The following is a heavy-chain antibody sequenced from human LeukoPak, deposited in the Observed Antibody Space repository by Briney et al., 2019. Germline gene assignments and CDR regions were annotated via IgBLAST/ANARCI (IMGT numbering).Heavy chain of an antibody. CDR3: SRENGAFSPFGY. Sequence: SSETLSLTCGVSGGSISNTNWWSWVRPPPGQGLEWIGEISLTGLTHYNPSLESRVTVSLDKSKNQLSLNLTSVTAADTAVYYCSRENGAFSPFGYWGQGILVTVLS. CDR1: GGSISNTNW. D-gene: IGHD2-8*01. V-gene: IGHV4-4*02. J-gene: IGHJ4*02. CDR2: ISLTGLT.